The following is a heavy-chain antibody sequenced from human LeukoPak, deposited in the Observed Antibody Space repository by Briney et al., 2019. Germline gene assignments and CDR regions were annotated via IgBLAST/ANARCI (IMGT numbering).Heavy chain of an antibody. CDR2: ISGSGGST. J-gene: IGHJ4*02. CDR1: GFTFSSYA. V-gene: IGHV3-23*01. D-gene: IGHD3-22*01. CDR3: AKDHSSGYSYFDY. Sequence: GGSLRLSCAASGFTFSSYAMSWVRQAPGKGLEWVSAISGSGGSTYYTDSVKGRFTIYRDNSKHTLYLQMNSLRAEDTAVYYCAKDHSSGYSYFDYWGQGTLVTVSS.